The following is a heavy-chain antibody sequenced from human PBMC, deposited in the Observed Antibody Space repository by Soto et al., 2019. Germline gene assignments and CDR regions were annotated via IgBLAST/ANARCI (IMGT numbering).Heavy chain of an antibody. J-gene: IGHJ6*02. D-gene: IGHD3-10*01. V-gene: IGHV1-18*01. Sequence: QVQVVQSAAEVKKPGASVNVSCKTSGYTFTNYRLTWVRQAPGQGLEWMGWISPNNDKTNYAQKLQGRVTMTTDTSTTTAYMELRSLRFVDTSIYYCVRGGGSNYYGLDVWGQGTTVTVSS. CDR3: VRGGGSNYYGLDV. CDR2: ISPNNDKT. CDR1: GYTFTNYR.